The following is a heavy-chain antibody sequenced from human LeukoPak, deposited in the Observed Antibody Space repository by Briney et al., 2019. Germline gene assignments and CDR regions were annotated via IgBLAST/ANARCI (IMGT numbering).Heavy chain of an antibody. Sequence: ASETLSLTCTVSGGSISSYYWSWIRQPPGKGLEWIGYIYYSGSTNYNPSLKSRVTISVDTSKNQFPLKLSSVTAADTAVYYCAREGIAAAGTIDYWGQGTLVTVSS. CDR1: GGSISSYY. D-gene: IGHD6-13*01. CDR2: IYYSGST. V-gene: IGHV4-59*12. CDR3: AREGIAAAGTIDY. J-gene: IGHJ4*02.